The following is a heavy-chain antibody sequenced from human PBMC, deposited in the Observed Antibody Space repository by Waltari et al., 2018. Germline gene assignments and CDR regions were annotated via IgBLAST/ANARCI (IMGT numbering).Heavy chain of an antibody. CDR3: ARDPGPIVGAPDF. Sequence: QVQLVQSGTEVKKPGASVRVPCQASGYPFSAYHLHWVRPTPGQGFGWMGWIKPKNGETSYAPNVLGRVTMTRDTSINTAYMDLSGLRSDDAAVFYCARDPGPIVGAPDFWGQGTLVTVSS. D-gene: IGHD1-26*01. CDR1: GYPFSAYH. J-gene: IGHJ4*02. CDR2: IKPKNGET. V-gene: IGHV1-2*02.